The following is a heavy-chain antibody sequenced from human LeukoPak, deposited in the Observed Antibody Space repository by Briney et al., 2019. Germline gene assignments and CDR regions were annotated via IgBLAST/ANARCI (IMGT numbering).Heavy chain of an antibody. D-gene: IGHD5-24*01. V-gene: IGHV4-39*01. CDR2: IYYSGST. CDR1: GGSISSSSYY. CDR3: ARTVEMATILPYFDL. Sequence: SETLSLTCTVSGGSISSSSYYWGWIRQPPGKGLEWIGSIYYSGSTYYNPSLKSRVTISVDTSKNQFSLKLSSVTAADTAVYYCARTVEMATILPYFDLWGRGTLVTVSS. J-gene: IGHJ2*01.